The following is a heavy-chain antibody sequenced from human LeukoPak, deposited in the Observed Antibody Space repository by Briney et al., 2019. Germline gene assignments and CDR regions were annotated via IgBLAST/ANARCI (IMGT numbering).Heavy chain of an antibody. V-gene: IGHV1-18*01. CDR3: ARDGHTYYDFWSGYYTRSTATNWFDP. CDR2: ISAYNGNT. Sequence: ASVKVSCKASGYTFTSYGISWVRQAPGQGLEWMGWISAYNGNTNYAQKLQGRVTMTTDTSTSTAYMELRSLRSDDTAVYYCARDGHTYYDFWSGYYTRSTATNWFDPWGQGTLVTVSS. J-gene: IGHJ5*02. CDR1: GYTFTSYG. D-gene: IGHD3-3*01.